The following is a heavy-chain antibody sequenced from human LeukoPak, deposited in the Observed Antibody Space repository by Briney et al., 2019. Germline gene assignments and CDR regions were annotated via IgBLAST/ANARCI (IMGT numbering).Heavy chain of an antibody. D-gene: IGHD3-22*01. CDR2: INPSGAGT. CDR3: ARFDSSGSY. V-gene: IGHV1-46*01. CDR1: GYTFTSYY. J-gene: IGHJ4*02. Sequence: ASVKVSCKASGYTFTSYYMHWVRQAPGQGLEWMGKINPSGAGTTYAQKFQGRVTMTSDTSTSTVYMDLSSLRSEDTAVYYCARFDSSGSYWGQGTLVTVSS.